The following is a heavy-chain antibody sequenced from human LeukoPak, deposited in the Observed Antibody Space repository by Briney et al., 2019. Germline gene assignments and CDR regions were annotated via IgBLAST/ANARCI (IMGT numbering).Heavy chain of an antibody. V-gene: IGHV3-23*01. Sequence: PGGSLRLSCTASAFTFSSYAMSWVRQAPGKGLEWVSAISGRGGSTFYADSVKGRFTISRDNSKNTLYLQMNSLRAEDTAVYYCAKVTNRVPVRYYFDYWGQGTLVTVSS. CDR3: AKVTNRVPVRYYFDY. D-gene: IGHD1/OR15-1a*01. CDR2: ISGRGGST. J-gene: IGHJ4*02. CDR1: AFTFSSYA.